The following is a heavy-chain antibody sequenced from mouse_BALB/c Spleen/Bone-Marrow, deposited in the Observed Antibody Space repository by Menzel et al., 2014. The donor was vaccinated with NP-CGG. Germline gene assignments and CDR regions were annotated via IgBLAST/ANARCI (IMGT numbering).Heavy chain of an antibody. D-gene: IGHD2-10*01. J-gene: IGHJ1*01. CDR2: ISSGGGST. CDR1: GFAFSSYD. Sequence: EVMLVESGGGLVKPGGSLKLSCAASGFAFSSYDMSWVRQTPEKRLEWVAYISSGGGSTYYPDTVKGRFTISRDNAKNTLYLQMSSLKSVDTAMYYCARQGAYYGNYKYFDVWGAGTTVTVSS. CDR3: ARQGAYYGNYKYFDV. V-gene: IGHV5-12-1*01.